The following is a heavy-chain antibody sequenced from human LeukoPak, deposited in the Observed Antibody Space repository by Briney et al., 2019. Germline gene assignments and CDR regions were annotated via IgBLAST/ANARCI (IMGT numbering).Heavy chain of an antibody. D-gene: IGHD3/OR15-3a*01. CDR1: GFTFSAYY. CDR3: AREDFFTPHS. CDR2: IGFSSIGYSSDHI. V-gene: IGHV3-11*05. J-gene: IGHJ4*02. Sequence: PGGSLRLSCAASGFTFSAYYMTWIRQAPGKGLEWVSSIGFSSIGYSSDHIKYADSVKGRFTISGDNAKNSLYLQMDSLRAEDTAVYFCAREDFFTPHSWGQGTLVTVSS.